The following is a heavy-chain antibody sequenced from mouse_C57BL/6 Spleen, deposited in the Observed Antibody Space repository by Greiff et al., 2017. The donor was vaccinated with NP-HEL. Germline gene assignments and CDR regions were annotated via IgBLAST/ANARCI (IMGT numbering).Heavy chain of an antibody. CDR3: ARGGVVAHWYFDV. Sequence: EVQLHQSGPELVKPGASVKIPCKASGYTFTDYNMDWVKQSHGKSLEWIGDINPNNGGTIYNQKFKGKATLTVDKSSSTAYMELRSLTSEDTAVYYCARGGVVAHWYFDVWGTGTTVTVSS. CDR1: GYTFTDYN. D-gene: IGHD1-1*01. V-gene: IGHV1-18*01. J-gene: IGHJ1*03. CDR2: INPNNGGT.